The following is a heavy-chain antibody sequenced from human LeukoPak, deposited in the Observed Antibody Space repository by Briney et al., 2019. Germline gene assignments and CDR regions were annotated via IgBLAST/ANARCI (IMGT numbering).Heavy chain of an antibody. Sequence: PGGSLRLSCAASGFTFSSYWMSWVRQAPGKGLEWVANIKQDGSEKYYVDSVKGRFTISRDNAKNSLYLQVNSLRAEDTAVYYCARDLAGPPQEAFDIWGQGTMVTVSS. V-gene: IGHV3-7*01. CDR2: IKQDGSEK. J-gene: IGHJ3*02. CDR1: GFTFSSYW. CDR3: ARDLAGPPQEAFDI.